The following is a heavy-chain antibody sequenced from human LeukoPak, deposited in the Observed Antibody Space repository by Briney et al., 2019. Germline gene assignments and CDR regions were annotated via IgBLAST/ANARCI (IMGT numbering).Heavy chain of an antibody. CDR3: AKLLTSGWRPIDY. CDR2: ISGSGGST. J-gene: IGHJ4*02. Sequence: GGSLRLSCAASGFTFSSHAMSWVRQAPGKGLEWVSTISGSGGSTYYADSVKGRFTISRDNSKNTLYVQMNSLRAEDTAVYYCAKLLTSGWRPIDYWGQGTLVTVSS. V-gene: IGHV3-23*01. D-gene: IGHD6-19*01. CDR1: GFTFSSHA.